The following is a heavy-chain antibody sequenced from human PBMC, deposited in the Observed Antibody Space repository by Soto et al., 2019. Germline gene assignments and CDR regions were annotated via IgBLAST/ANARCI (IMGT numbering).Heavy chain of an antibody. CDR1: GFTFSSYA. V-gene: IGHV3-23*01. Sequence: EVQLLESGGGLVQPGGSLRLSCAASGFTFSSYAMSWVRQAPGKGLEWVSAISGSGGRTYYADSVKGRFTFSRDNSNKTLYLQMNSLRAEDTAVYFCAKGTYRDYVYWDHAFDIWGQGTMVTVSS. CDR2: ISGSGGRT. J-gene: IGHJ3*02. CDR3: AKGTYRDYVYWDHAFDI. D-gene: IGHD4-17*01.